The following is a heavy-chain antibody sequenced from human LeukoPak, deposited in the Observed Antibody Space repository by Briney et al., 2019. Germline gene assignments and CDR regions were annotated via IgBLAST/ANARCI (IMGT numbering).Heavy chain of an antibody. J-gene: IGHJ5*02. CDR2: ISHSGTT. Sequence: SETLSLTCAVSGYSITSGFSWGWIRQHPGKGLEWIGTISHSGTTDYKSTLESRLAISMDTSKNLFSLRLTSVTAADTAVYYCAREGAVPGIDPWGQGTLVTVSS. V-gene: IGHV4-38-2*02. CDR3: AREGAVPGIDP. D-gene: IGHD3-16*01. CDR1: GYSITSGFS.